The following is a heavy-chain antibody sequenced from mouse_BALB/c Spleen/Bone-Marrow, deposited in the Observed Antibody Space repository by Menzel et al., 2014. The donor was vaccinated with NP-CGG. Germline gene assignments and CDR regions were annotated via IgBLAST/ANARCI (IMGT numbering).Heavy chain of an antibody. CDR3: ATYYRYDRRFAY. Sequence: VQLQQSGAELVKPGASVKLSCTASGFNIKDTYXHWVKQRPEQGLEWIXRIDPANGNTKYDPKFQGKATITADTSSNTAYLQLSSLTSEDTAVYYCATYYRYDRRFAYWGQGTLVTVSA. J-gene: IGHJ3*01. D-gene: IGHD2-14*01. CDR1: GFNIKDTY. V-gene: IGHV14-3*02. CDR2: IDPANGNT.